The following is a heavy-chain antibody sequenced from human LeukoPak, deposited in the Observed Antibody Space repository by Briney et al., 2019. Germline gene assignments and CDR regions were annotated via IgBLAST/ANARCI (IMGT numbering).Heavy chain of an antibody. J-gene: IGHJ4*02. CDR1: GFTFSSYG. D-gene: IGHD2-21*02. V-gene: IGHV3-33*01. Sequence: PGGSLRLSCAASGFTFSSYGMHWVRQAPGKGLEWVAVIWYDGSNKYYADSVKGRFTISRDNSKNTLYLQMNSLRAEDTAVYYCAREDLAYCGGDCYPYFDYWGQGTLVTVSS. CDR3: AREDLAYCGGDCYPYFDY. CDR2: IWYDGSNK.